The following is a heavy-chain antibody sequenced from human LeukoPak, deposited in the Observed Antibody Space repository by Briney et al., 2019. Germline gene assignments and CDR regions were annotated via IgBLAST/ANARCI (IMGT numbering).Heavy chain of an antibody. Sequence: GGSLRLSCAASGXTFSSYAMHWVRQAPGKGLEWVAVISYDGSNKYYADSVKGRFTISRDNSKNTLYLQMNSLRAEDTAVYYCARGYYYDSSGYPLDYYYYGMDVWGQGTTVTVSS. CDR3: ARGYYYDSSGYPLDYYYYGMDV. CDR2: ISYDGSNK. CDR1: GXTFSSYA. V-gene: IGHV3-30-3*01. D-gene: IGHD3-22*01. J-gene: IGHJ6*02.